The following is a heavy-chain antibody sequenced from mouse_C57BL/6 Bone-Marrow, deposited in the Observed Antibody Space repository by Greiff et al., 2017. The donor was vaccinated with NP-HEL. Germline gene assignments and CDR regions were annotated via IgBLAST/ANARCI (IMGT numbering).Heavy chain of an antibody. V-gene: IGHV1-50*01. J-gene: IGHJ3*01. D-gene: IGHD4-1*02. Sequence: QVQLQQPGAELVKPGASVKLSCKASGYTFTSYWMQWVKQRPGQGLEWIGEIDPSDSYTNYNQKFKGKATLTVDTSSSTAYMQLSSLTSEDSAVDYCARFSQLGRGFAYWGQGTLVTVSA. CDR2: IDPSDSYT. CDR3: ARFSQLGRGFAY. CDR1: GYTFTSYW.